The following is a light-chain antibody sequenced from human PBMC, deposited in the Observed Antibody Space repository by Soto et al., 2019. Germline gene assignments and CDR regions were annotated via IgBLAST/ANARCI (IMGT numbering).Light chain of an antibody. J-gene: IGKJ1*01. CDR1: QTISTW. CDR3: QQYNSYPWT. CDR2: KAS. Sequence: DIPMTQSPSTLSGSVGDRVTITCRASQTISTWLAWYQQKPGEAPKLLIYKASTLEVGVPSRFSASGSGTEFTLTINTLQPADFATYYCQQYNSYPWTFGQGTKV. V-gene: IGKV1-5*03.